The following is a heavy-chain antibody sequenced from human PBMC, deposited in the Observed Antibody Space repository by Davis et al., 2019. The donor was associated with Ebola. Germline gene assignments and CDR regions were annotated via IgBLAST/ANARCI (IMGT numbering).Heavy chain of an antibody. CDR2: ISSSSNYI. Sequence: PGGSLRLSCAASGFTFSSYYMNWVRQAPGKGLEWVSSISSSSNYIYYADSMKGRFTISRDNAKNSLYLQMNSLRAEDTAVYYCALIVVVVAATQWGVPRFDYWGQGTLVTVSS. V-gene: IGHV3-21*04. J-gene: IGHJ4*02. CDR1: GFTFSSYY. CDR3: ALIVVVVAATQWGVPRFDY. D-gene: IGHD2-15*01.